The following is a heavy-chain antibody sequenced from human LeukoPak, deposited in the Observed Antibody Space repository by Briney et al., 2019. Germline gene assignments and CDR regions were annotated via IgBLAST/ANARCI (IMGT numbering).Heavy chain of an antibody. J-gene: IGHJ3*02. V-gene: IGHV1-2*02. CDR1: GYTFTGYY. D-gene: IGHD1-14*01. CDR3: ASERLNNAFDI. Sequence: ASVKVSCKASGYTFTGYYMHWVRQAPGQGLEWMGWTNPNSGGSNSAQKFQGRVTMTRDTSLNTAYMELSRLTSDDTAVYFCASERLNNAFDIWGQGTMVTVSS. CDR2: TNPNSGGS.